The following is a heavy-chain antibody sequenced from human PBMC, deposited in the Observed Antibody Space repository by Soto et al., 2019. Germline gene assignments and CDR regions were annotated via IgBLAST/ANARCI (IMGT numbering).Heavy chain of an antibody. CDR2: ISYSGYT. D-gene: IGHD4-4*01. Sequence: PSETLSLTCSVSGGSISPYYWSWIRQPPGKGLEWIGYISYSGYTNYDPSLKSRVTISVDTSRNEFSVRLSSVTAADTAVYYCVRHGAGTTYDYWGHGTLVTVSS. V-gene: IGHV4-59*08. J-gene: IGHJ4*01. CDR1: GGSISPYY. CDR3: VRHGAGTTYDY.